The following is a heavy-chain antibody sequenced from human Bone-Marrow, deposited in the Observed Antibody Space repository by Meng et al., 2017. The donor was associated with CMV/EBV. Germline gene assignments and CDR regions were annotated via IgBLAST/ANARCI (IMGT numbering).Heavy chain of an antibody. CDR1: GLHLITSGFG. V-gene: IGHV2-5*02. CDR2: IYCDDDM. Sequence: QIPLKRSVAMLVTTPSNSSLPCTFSGLHLITSGFGVGWIRPPPGDALELVAIIYCDDDMRYSTSLNSRLTITKDTSKHQVDITMPTMDPVATATYYCAHSPLRRLLTWGQGTLVTVSS. D-gene: IGHD3-10*01. J-gene: IGHJ5*02. CDR3: AHSPLRRLLT.